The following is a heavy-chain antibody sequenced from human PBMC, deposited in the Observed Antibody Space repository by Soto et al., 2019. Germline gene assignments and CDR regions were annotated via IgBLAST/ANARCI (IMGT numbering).Heavy chain of an antibody. CDR2: IWYDGSNK. CDR3: ARDRGANYYYCGMDV. J-gene: IGHJ6*02. CDR1: GFTFSSYG. V-gene: IGHV3-33*01. Sequence: QVQLVESGGGVVQPGRSLRLSCAASGFTFSSYGMHWVRQAPGKGPEWVAVIWYDGSNKYYADSVKGRFTISRDSSKNTLYLQMNSLRAEDTAVYYCARDRGANYYYCGMDVWGQGTTVTVSS.